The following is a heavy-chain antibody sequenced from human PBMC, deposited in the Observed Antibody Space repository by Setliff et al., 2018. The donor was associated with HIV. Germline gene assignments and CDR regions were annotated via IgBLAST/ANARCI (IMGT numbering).Heavy chain of an antibody. D-gene: IGHD3-10*01. CDR3: ARGAGAFGAKLDS. V-gene: IGHV4-59*01. J-gene: IGHJ4*02. Sequence: SETLSLTCTVSGGSMSSYYWSWIRQPPGKGLEWMGDIFHTGSSTYNPALKNRITISIDTSKNQFSLRLKSVTAADAAIYYCARGAGAFGAKLDSWGQGSLVTVSS. CDR1: GGSMSSYY. CDR2: IFHTGSS.